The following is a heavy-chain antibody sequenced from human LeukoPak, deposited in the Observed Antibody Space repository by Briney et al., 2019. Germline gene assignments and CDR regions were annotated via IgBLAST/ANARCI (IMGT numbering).Heavy chain of an antibody. CDR2: ISGSGGST. Sequence: PGGSLRLSCAASGFTFSSYAMSWVRQAPGKGLEWVSAISGSGGSTYYADSVKGRFTISRDNSKNTLYLQMNSLRAEDTAVYYCARRGSITMVRGVIPNYYYYYGMDVWGQGTTVTVSS. D-gene: IGHD3-10*01. CDR1: GFTFSSYA. CDR3: ARRGSITMVRGVIPNYYYYYGMDV. V-gene: IGHV3-23*01. J-gene: IGHJ6*02.